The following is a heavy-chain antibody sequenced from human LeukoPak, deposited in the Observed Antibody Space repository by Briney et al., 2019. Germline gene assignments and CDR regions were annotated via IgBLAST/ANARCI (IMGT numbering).Heavy chain of an antibody. CDR2: INHSGST. CDR1: GGSFSGYY. J-gene: IGHJ4*02. Sequence: SETLSLTCAVYGGSFSGYYWSWIRQPPGKGLEWIGEINHSGSTNYNPSLKSRVTISVDTSKNQFSLKLSSVTAADTAVYYCARGVLAGGLGFDYWGQGTLVTVSS. D-gene: IGHD3-9*01. CDR3: ARGVLAGGLGFDY. V-gene: IGHV4-34*01.